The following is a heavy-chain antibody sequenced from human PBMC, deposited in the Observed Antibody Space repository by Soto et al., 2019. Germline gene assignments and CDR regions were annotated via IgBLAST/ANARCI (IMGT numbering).Heavy chain of an antibody. Sequence: QVQLQESGPGLVKPSETLSLTCTVSGDSISSYYWNWIRQPAGKGLEWIGRIYTSGATNYNPSLRSRVTMTLDTSKNQFSLELSSVTAADTAVYYCARRASGSGRHFDNWGQGTLVTVSS. CDR1: GDSISSYY. V-gene: IGHV4-4*07. D-gene: IGHD3-10*01. CDR3: ARRASGSGRHFDN. CDR2: IYTSGAT. J-gene: IGHJ4*02.